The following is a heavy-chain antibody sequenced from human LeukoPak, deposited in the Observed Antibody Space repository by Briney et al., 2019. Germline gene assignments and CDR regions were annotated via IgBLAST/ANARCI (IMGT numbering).Heavy chain of an antibody. D-gene: IGHD3-16*01. Sequence: GGSLRLSCTASGFSFSSYGIRWVRQAPGKGLEWVAFIRFDGSNKYYADSVKGRFTISRDNSKNTLYLQTNNVRAEDTALYYCARDLEAWSYGYEGFDYWGQGTLVTVSS. CDR1: GFSFSSYG. CDR3: ARDLEAWSYGYEGFDY. CDR2: IRFDGSNK. V-gene: IGHV3-30*02. J-gene: IGHJ4*02.